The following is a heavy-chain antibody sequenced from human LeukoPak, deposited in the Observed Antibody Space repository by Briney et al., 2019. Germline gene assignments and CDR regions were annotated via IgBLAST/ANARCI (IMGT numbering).Heavy chain of an antibody. Sequence: GGSLRPSCAASGFTFSSYSMNWVRQAPGKGLEWVSSISSSSSYIYYADSVKGRFTISRDNAKNSLYLQMNSLRAEDTAVYYCARTYDFWSGYSYYFDYWGQGTLVTVSS. CDR1: GFTFSSYS. D-gene: IGHD3-3*01. J-gene: IGHJ4*02. V-gene: IGHV3-21*01. CDR2: ISSSSSYI. CDR3: ARTYDFWSGYSYYFDY.